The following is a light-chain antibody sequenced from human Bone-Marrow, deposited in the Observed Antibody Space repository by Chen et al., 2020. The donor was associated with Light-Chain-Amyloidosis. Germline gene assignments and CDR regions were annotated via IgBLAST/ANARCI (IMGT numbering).Light chain of an antibody. Sequence: ALTPPPPRIVSPGPSIHTPSPGTSSDVGGDNHVPWYQQHPDKAPKLMIYEVTNRPSWVPDRFSGSKSDNTASLTISGLQTEDEADYFCSSYTITNTLVFGSGTRVTVL. V-gene: IGLV2-14*01. J-gene: IGLJ1*01. CDR2: EVT. CDR1: SSDVGGDNH. CDR3: SSYTITNTLV.